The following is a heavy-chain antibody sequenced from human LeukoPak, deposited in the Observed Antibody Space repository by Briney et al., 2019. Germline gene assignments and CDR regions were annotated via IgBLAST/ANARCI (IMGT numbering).Heavy chain of an antibody. CDR3: ARDGPDSSGWFERYYYYYGMDV. CDR1: GYTFTIYG. CDR2: INPNSGGT. D-gene: IGHD6-19*01. Sequence: GASVNVSCTTFGYTFTIYGISWVRQAPGQGLEWMGRINPNSGGTNYAQKFQGRVTMTRDTSISTAYMELSRLRSDDTAVYYCARDGPDSSGWFERYYYYYGMDVWGQGTTVTVSS. V-gene: IGHV1-2*06. J-gene: IGHJ6*02.